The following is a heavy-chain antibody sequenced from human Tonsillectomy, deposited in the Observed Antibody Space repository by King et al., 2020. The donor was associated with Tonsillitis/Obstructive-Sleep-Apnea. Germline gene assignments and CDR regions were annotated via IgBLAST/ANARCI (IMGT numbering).Heavy chain of an antibody. V-gene: IGHV4-34*01. J-gene: IGHJ5*02. Sequence: VQLQQWGAGLLKPSETLSLTCAVYGGSFSGYYWSWIRQPPGKGLEWIGEINHSGSTNYNPSLKSRVTISEDTSKNQFSLKLSSVTAADTAVYYCARRVVVVAATVFDPWGQGTLVTVSS. CDR2: INHSGST. CDR3: ARRVVVVAATVFDP. CDR1: GGSFSGYY. D-gene: IGHD2-15*01.